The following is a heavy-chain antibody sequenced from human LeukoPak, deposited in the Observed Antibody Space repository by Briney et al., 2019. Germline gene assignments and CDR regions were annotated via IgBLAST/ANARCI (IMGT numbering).Heavy chain of an antibody. J-gene: IGHJ3*02. CDR2: IFYSGSS. D-gene: IGHD4-17*01. V-gene: IGHV4-59*01. CDR1: GDSISSYY. Sequence: SETLSLTCTVSGDSISSYYWSWLRQPPGKGLEWIGYIFYSGSSNYNPSLKSRVTISVDTSKNQFSLKLCSVTAADTAVYYCARDWNDYGDSDAFDIWGQGTMVTVSS. CDR3: ARDWNDYGDSDAFDI.